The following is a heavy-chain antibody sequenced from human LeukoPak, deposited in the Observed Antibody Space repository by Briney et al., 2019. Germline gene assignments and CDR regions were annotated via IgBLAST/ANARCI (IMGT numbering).Heavy chain of an antibody. Sequence: GASVKVSCKASGYTFTGYYMHWVRQAPGQGLEWMGRINPNSGGTNYAQKFQGRVTMTRDTSISTAYMELSRLRSDDTAVYYWARECSGGSCNGGDYWGQGTLVTVSS. V-gene: IGHV1-2*06. CDR2: INPNSGGT. J-gene: IGHJ4*02. D-gene: IGHD2-15*01. CDR1: GYTFTGYY. CDR3: ARECSGGSCNGGDY.